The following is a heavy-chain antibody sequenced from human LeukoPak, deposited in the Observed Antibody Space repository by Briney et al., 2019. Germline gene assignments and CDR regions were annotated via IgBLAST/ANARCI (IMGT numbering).Heavy chain of an antibody. V-gene: IGHV3-30*04. CDR1: GFTFSSYA. CDR3: ARDEGGYSYGQTYFDY. J-gene: IGHJ4*02. CDR2: ISYDGSNK. Sequence: PGGSLRLSCAASGFTFSSYAMHWVRQAPGKGLEWVAVISYDGSNKYYADSVEGRFTISRDNAKNSLYLQMNSLRAEDTAVYYCARDEGGYSYGQTYFDYWGQGTLVTVSS. D-gene: IGHD5-18*01.